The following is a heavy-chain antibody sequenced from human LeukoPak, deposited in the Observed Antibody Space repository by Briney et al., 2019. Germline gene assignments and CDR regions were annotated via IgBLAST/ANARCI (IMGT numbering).Heavy chain of an antibody. CDR3: ARESLNSDGN. CDR1: GFTFSSYA. J-gene: IGHJ6*02. V-gene: IGHV3-30*04. CDR2: ISYDGSNK. D-gene: IGHD2-15*01. Sequence: PGGSLRLSCAASGFTFSSYAMYWVRQAPGKGLEWVAVISYDGSNKYYADSVKGRFTISRDNSKNTLYLQMNSLRAEDTAVYYCARESLNSDGNWGQGTTVTVSS.